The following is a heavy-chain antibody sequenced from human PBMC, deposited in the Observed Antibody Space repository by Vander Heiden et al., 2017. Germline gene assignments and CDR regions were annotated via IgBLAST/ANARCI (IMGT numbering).Heavy chain of an antibody. J-gene: IGHJ4*02. D-gene: IGHD6-25*01. Sequence: GGTFSSYALIWVRQLPGQGLEWMGGIIPIIGTANYAQKFQGRVTITADESTSTAYMELSSLRSEDTAGDYCARDEGSARPFDYWGQGTQVTVSS. CDR1: GGTFSSYA. CDR3: ARDEGSARPFDY. V-gene: IGHV1-69*01. CDR2: IIPIIGTA.